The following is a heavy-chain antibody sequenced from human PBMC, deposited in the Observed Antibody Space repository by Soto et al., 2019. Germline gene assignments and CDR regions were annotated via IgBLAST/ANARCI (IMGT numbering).Heavy chain of an antibody. CDR3: ASLSSVYFDY. V-gene: IGHV4-34*01. Sequence: SETLSLTCAVYGGSFSGYYWSWIRQPPGKGLEWIGEINHSGSTNYNPSLKSRVTISVDTSKNQFSLKLSSVTAADTAVYYCASLSSVYFDYWGQGTLVTVPQ. J-gene: IGHJ4*02. D-gene: IGHD6-6*01. CDR1: GGSFSGYY. CDR2: INHSGST.